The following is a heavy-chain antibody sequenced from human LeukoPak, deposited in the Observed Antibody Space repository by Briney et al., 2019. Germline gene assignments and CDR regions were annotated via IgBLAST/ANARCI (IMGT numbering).Heavy chain of an antibody. Sequence: PGRSLRLPCAASGFTFDDYAMHWVRQAPGKGLEWVSGISWNSGSIGYADSVKGRFTISRDNAKNSLYLQMNSLRAEDTALYYCAKDTGYSSGKGYFDHWGQGTLVTVSS. D-gene: IGHD6-19*01. CDR1: GFTFDDYA. CDR2: ISWNSGSI. J-gene: IGHJ4*02. CDR3: AKDTGYSSGKGYFDH. V-gene: IGHV3-9*01.